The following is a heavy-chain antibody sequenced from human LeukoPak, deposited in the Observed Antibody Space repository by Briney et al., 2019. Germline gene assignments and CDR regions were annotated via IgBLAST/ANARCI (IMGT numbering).Heavy chain of an antibody. J-gene: IGHJ6*03. CDR2: IKLDGSEK. V-gene: IGHV3-7*01. CDR1: GFTFSSYW. CDR3: ARGHYYMDV. Sequence: GGSLRLSCAASGFTFSSYWMSSVRQAPGKGLEWVANIKLDGSEKYYVDSVEGRFTISRDNAKNSLYLQMNSLRAEDTAVYFCARGHYYMDVWGKGTTVTVSS.